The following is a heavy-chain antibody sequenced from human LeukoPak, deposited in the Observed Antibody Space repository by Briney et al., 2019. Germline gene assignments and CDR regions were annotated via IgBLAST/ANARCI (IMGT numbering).Heavy chain of an antibody. CDR1: GGSISSYY. CDR3: ARDSGSYYYFDY. D-gene: IGHD1-26*01. CDR2: IYYSGST. J-gene: IGHJ4*02. Sequence: SETLSLTCTVSGGSISSYYWSWIRQPPGKGLEWIGYIYYSGSTNYNPSLKSRVTISVDTSKNQFSLKLSSVTAADTAVYYCARDSGSYYYFDYWGQGTLVTVSS. V-gene: IGHV4-59*01.